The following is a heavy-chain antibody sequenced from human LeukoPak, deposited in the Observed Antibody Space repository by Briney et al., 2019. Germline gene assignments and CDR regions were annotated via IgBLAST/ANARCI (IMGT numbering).Heavy chain of an antibody. D-gene: IGHD6-13*01. CDR3: ARDQTIAAPSYYYGMDV. J-gene: IGHJ6*02. V-gene: IGHV4-59*01. CDR2: IHYSGST. Sequence: SETLSLPCTVSGGSISSYYWSWVRQPPGKGLEWIGYIHYSGSTNYNPSLTSRVTISVDTSKNQFSLKLSSVTAADTAVYFCARDQTIAAPSYYYGMDVWGQGTTVTVSS. CDR1: GGSISSYY.